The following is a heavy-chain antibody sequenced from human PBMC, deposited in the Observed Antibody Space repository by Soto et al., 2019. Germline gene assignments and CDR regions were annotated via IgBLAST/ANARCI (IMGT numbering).Heavy chain of an antibody. D-gene: IGHD2-15*01. V-gene: IGHV1-46*01. Sequence: ASVEVYYYGSGYTFTSTWVHWVRQAPGQGHEWMGVINPSGGRTSYAQKFQGRITLTSDTSASTVYMDLNSLRSDDTAMYYCSRDLGGESPRYSFD. CDR2: INPSGGRT. J-gene: IGHJ4*01. CDR3: SRDLGGESPRYSFD. CDR1: GYTFTSTW.